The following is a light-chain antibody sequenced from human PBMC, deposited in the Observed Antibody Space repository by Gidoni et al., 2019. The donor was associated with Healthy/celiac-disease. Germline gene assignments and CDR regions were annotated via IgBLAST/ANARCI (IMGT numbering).Light chain of an antibody. J-gene: IGKJ4*01. Sequence: EIVMTQSPATLSVSPGERATLSCRASQSVSSNLAWYQQKPGQAPRLLIYGASTRATGIPARFSGSGSGTEFTLTISSLQSEDFAVYYCQQYNNWPPYPTFXGXTKVEIK. CDR2: GAS. CDR3: QQYNNWPPYPT. V-gene: IGKV3-15*01. CDR1: QSVSSN.